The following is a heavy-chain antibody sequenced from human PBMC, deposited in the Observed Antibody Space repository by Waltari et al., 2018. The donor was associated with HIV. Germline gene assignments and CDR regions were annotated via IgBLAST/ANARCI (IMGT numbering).Heavy chain of an antibody. Sequence: EVQLVESGGGLVQPGGSLRLSCAATGFIFSSYWMHWVRQVPGKGLVWVSRIKYDGSSATYAESVKGRFTISRDNAKKTLYLQMNSLRAEDTAVYYCARVEVVISSPWYWYFDLWGRGTLVTVSS. J-gene: IGHJ2*01. CDR3: ARVEVVISSPWYWYFDL. CDR1: GFIFSSYW. V-gene: IGHV3-74*01. CDR2: IKYDGSSA. D-gene: IGHD3-3*01.